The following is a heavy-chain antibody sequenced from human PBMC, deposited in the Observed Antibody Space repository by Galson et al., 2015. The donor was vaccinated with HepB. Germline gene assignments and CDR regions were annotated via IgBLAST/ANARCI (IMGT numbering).Heavy chain of an antibody. CDR2: FLSDDNT. J-gene: IGHJ4*02. Sequence: SLRLSCAGSQLTVNIKYMSWVRQAPGKGLEWLSGFLSDDNTYYADAVKDRFTISRDIPKNTLYLQMNSLRAEDTAVYYCAVGRDAYKTAYWGQGTLVTVSS. D-gene: IGHD5-24*01. V-gene: IGHV3-53*05. CDR1: QLTVNIKY. CDR3: AVGRDAYKTAY.